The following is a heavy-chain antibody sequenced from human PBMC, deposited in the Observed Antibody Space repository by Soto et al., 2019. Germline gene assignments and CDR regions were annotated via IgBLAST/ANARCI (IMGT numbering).Heavy chain of an antibody. CDR2: ISGSGGST. V-gene: IGHV3-23*01. CDR1: GFTFSSYA. J-gene: IGHJ4*02. Sequence: GGSLRLSCAASGFTFSSYAMSWVRQAPGKGLEWVSAISGSGGSTYYADSVKGRFTISRDNAKNSLNLQMNSLRAEDTAVYYCARDTAAAGTYFDYWGQGTLVTVSS. CDR3: ARDTAAAGTYFDY. D-gene: IGHD6-13*01.